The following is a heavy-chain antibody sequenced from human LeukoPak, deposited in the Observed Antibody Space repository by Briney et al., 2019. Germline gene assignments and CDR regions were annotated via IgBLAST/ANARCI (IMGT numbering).Heavy chain of an antibody. CDR3: AREFEYRTSGAGY. V-gene: IGHV3-21*01. D-gene: IGHD6-6*01. CDR1: GFTFSSYS. CDR2: MSINSGLK. J-gene: IGHJ4*02. Sequence: GGSLRLSCAASGFTFSSYSMNWVRQAPGKGLEGVSSMSINSGLKYHADSVKGRFTIYRDNAKNSLYLQMNSLRAEDTAVYYCAREFEYRTSGAGYWGQGTLVTVSS.